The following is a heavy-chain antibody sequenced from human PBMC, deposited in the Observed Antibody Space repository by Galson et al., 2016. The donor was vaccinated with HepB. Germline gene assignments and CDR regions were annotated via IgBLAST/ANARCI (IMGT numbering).Heavy chain of an antibody. CDR3: TRARYN. J-gene: IGHJ4*02. Sequence: SLRLSCAASGFTVTTYFITWVRQTPQQGLEWVSVIYTGGSAYYADSVKDRFTISRDISKNTVYLQMNSLRVEDTAVYYCTRARYNWGQGTLVTVSS. CDR1: GFTVTTYF. D-gene: IGHD5-12*01. V-gene: IGHV3-53*01. CDR2: IYTGGSA.